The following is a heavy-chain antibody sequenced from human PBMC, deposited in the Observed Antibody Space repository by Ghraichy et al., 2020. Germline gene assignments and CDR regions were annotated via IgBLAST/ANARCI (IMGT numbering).Heavy chain of an antibody. J-gene: IGHJ6*02. CDR3: AKDRREGEGRKSAVAGVYYYYYGMDV. Sequence: GGSLRLSCAASGFTFSSYGMHWVRQAPGKGLEWVAVISYDGSNKYYADSVKGRFTISRDNSKNTLYLQMNSLRAEDTAVYYCAKDRREGEGRKSAVAGVYYYYYGMDVWGQGTTVTVSS. CDR2: ISYDGSNK. CDR1: GFTFSSYG. V-gene: IGHV3-30*18. D-gene: IGHD6-19*01.